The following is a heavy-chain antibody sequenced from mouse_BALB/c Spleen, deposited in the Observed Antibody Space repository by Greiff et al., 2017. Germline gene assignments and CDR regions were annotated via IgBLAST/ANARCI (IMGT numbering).Heavy chain of an antibody. CDR2: IYPGSGNT. CDR1: GYAFTNYW. J-gene: IGHJ4*01. V-gene: IGHV1-63*01. Sequence: VQLQQSGAELVRPGTSVKISCKASGYAFTNYWLGWVKQRPGHGLEWIGDIYPGSGNTYYNEKFKGKATLTADKSSSTAYMQLSSLTSEDSAVYFCATIYYDYDGGAMDYWGQGTSVTGSS. D-gene: IGHD2-4*01. CDR3: ATIYYDYDGGAMDY.